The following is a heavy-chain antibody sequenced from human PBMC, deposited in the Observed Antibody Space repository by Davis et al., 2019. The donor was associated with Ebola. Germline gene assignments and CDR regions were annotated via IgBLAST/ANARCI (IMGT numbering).Heavy chain of an antibody. V-gene: IGHV3-11*01. CDR1: GFTLSDYY. D-gene: IGHD6-19*01. J-gene: IGHJ6*02. Sequence: WGSLTLSCAASGFTLSDYYMSWIRQAPGKGLEWVSSITSSDTTISYSDPVKGRFTVPRDNAKNSLYLQMNSLGAEDTAVYYCARDKRSSWYGGMDVWGQGTTVTVSS. CDR2: ITSSDTTI. CDR3: ARDKRSSWYGGMDV.